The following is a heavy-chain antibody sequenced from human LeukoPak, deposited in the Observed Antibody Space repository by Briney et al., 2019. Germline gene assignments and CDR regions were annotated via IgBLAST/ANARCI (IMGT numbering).Heavy chain of an antibody. CDR1: GFTLSRYW. D-gene: IGHD1-26*01. V-gene: IGHV3-7*03. CDR3: ARASRRYSGSCDY. CDR2: IKQDESEK. Sequence: GGSLRLSCAASGFTLSRYWMSWVRQAPGEGPEWVANIKQDESEKDYADSVRGRFTISRDNAKNSLYLQMNSLRAEDTAVYYCARASRRYSGSCDYWGQGTLVTVSS. J-gene: IGHJ4*02.